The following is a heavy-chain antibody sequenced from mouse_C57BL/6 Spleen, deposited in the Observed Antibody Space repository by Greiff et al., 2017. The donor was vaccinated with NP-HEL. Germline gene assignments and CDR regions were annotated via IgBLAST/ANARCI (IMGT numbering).Heavy chain of an antibody. Sequence: EVMLVESGGGLVQPKGSLKLSCAASGFSFNTYAMNWVRQAPGKGLEWVARIRSKSNNYATYYADSVKDRFTISRDDSESMLYLQMNNLKTEDTAMYYCVSPGGDSSGRAWFAYWGQGTLVTVSA. CDR2: IRSKSNNYAT. J-gene: IGHJ3*01. CDR1: GFSFNTYA. D-gene: IGHD3-2*02. CDR3: VSPGGDSSGRAWFAY. V-gene: IGHV10-1*01.